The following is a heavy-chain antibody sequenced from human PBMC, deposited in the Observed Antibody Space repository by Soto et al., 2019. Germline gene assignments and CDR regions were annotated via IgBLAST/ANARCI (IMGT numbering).Heavy chain of an antibody. Sequence: PGGSLRLSCAASGFTFSSYAMSWVRQAPGKGLEWVSAISGSGGSTYYADSVKGRFTISRDNSKNTLYLQMNSLRAEDTAVYYCANHPVPYCSGGSCYSHPIDYWGQGTLVTVSS. CDR3: ANHPVPYCSGGSCYSHPIDY. J-gene: IGHJ4*02. D-gene: IGHD2-15*01. CDR1: GFTFSSYA. CDR2: ISGSGGST. V-gene: IGHV3-23*01.